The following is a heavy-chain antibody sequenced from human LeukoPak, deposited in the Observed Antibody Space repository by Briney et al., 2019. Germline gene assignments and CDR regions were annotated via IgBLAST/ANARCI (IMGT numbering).Heavy chain of an antibody. J-gene: IGHJ4*02. D-gene: IGHD3-9*01. V-gene: IGHV4-59*08. CDR1: GGSINNYY. Sequence: SETLSLACTVSGGSINNYYWSWTRQPPGKGLEYIGYIYYSGATNYSPSLESRVTISVDTSNNQFSLKLSSVTAADTAMYYCARLTRYDNDGRNLDFWGQGTLVTVSS. CDR2: IYYSGAT. CDR3: ARLTRYDNDGRNLDF.